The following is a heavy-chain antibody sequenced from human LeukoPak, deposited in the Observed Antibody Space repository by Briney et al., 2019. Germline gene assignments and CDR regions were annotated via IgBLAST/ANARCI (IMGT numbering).Heavy chain of an antibody. CDR2: ISAYNGNT. Sequence: ASVKVSCKASGYTFTSYGISWVRQAPGQGLEWMGWISAYNGNTNCAQKLQGRVTMTTDTSTSTAYMELRSLRSDDTAVYYCARDSSGYYYVWHYYYMDVWGKGTTVTVSS. J-gene: IGHJ6*03. CDR1: GYTFTSYG. CDR3: ARDSSGYYYVWHYYYMDV. D-gene: IGHD3-22*01. V-gene: IGHV1-18*01.